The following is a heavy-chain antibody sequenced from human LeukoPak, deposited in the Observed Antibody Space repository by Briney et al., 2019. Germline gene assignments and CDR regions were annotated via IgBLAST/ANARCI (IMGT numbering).Heavy chain of an antibody. V-gene: IGHV1-3*01. Sequence: ASVKVSCKASGYTFTSYAMHWVRQAPGQRLEWMGWINAGNGNTKYSQKFQGRVTITRDTSASTAYMELSSLRSEDTAVYYCARVDAYCGGDCFLPFDYWGQGTLVTVSS. CDR2: INAGNGNT. CDR1: GYTFTSYA. J-gene: IGHJ4*02. D-gene: IGHD2-21*02. CDR3: ARVDAYCGGDCFLPFDY.